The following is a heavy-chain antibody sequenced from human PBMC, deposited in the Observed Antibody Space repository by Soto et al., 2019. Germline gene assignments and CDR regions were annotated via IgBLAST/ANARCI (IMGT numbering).Heavy chain of an antibody. Sequence: SETLSLTCTVSGGSIRNYYWSWIRQPPGKGLEWIGSVYESGVTNYNPSLESRVTISIDTSKNQFSLKLSSVTAADTAVYYCARGKRRLLWFGELQYFDYWGQGTLVTVSS. CDR2: VYESGVT. CDR3: ARGKRRLLWFGELQYFDY. CDR1: GGSIRNYY. D-gene: IGHD3-10*01. V-gene: IGHV4-59*12. J-gene: IGHJ4*02.